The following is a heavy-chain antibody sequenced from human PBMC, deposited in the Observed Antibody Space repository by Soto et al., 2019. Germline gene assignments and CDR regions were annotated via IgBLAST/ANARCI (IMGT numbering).Heavy chain of an antibody. CDR3: ARSPQPTRGIHWYFDL. V-gene: IGHV3-30*03. Sequence: QVQLVESGGGVVQPGRSLGLSCAASGFTLNTYGMHWVRQAPGKGLEWVAAISYDGINKYYVDSVKGRFTISRDNSKNTLYVQMNSLRAEDTALYYCARSPQPTRGIHWYFDLWGRGILVTVSS. D-gene: IGHD1-26*01. CDR1: GFTLNTYG. J-gene: IGHJ2*01. CDR2: ISYDGINK.